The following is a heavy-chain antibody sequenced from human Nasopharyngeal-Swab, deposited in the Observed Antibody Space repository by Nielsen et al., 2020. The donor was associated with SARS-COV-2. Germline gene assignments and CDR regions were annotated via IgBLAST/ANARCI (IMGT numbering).Heavy chain of an antibody. CDR1: GFTFSNAW. V-gene: IGHV3-15*01. D-gene: IGHD6-19*01. CDR3: TKDSRGWYY. J-gene: IGHJ4*02. CDR2: IKSKTDGGTT. Sequence: GESLKISCAASGFTFSNAWMSWVRQAPGKGLEWVGRIKSKTDGGTTDYAAPVKGRFTISRDDSKNTLYLQMNSLRAEDTAIYYCTKDSRGWYYWGQGTLVTVSS.